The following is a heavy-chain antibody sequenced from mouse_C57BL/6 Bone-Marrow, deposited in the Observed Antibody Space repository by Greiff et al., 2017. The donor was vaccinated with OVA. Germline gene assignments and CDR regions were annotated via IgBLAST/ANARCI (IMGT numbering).Heavy chain of an antibody. V-gene: IGHV1-15*01. J-gene: IGHJ4*01. CDR2: IDPETGGT. CDR1: GYTFTDYE. D-gene: IGHD2-5*01. Sequence: VQVVESGAELVRPGASVTLSCKASGYTFTDYEMHWVKQTPVHGLEWIGAIDPETGGTAYNQKFKGKAILTADKSSSTASMELRSLTSEESAVYYCTRGYSNYYAMDYWGQGTSVTVSS. CDR3: TRGYSNYYAMDY.